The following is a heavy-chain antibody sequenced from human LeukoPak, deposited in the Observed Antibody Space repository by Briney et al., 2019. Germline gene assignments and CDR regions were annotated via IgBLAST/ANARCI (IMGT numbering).Heavy chain of an antibody. V-gene: IGHV3-23*01. J-gene: IGHJ4*02. D-gene: IGHD1-26*01. Sequence: GGSLRLSCAASGFSFSSYAMSWVRQAPGKGLEWVSSISSGDGTFYADSVKGRFSISRDISTNTLFLPMNSLRADDTAAYHCARGRTGSSYSSLEYWGQGTLVTVSS. CDR3: ARGRTGSSYSSLEY. CDR1: GFSFSSYA. CDR2: ISSGDGT.